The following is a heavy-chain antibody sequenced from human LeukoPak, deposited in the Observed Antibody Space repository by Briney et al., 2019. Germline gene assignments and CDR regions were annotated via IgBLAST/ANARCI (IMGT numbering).Heavy chain of an antibody. D-gene: IGHD6-13*01. CDR3: AREYSSSWYSIYFDY. CDR2: TNSDGSST. CDR1: GFTFSSYW. J-gene: IGHJ4*02. V-gene: IGHV3-74*01. Sequence: PGGSLRLSCAASGFTFSSYWMHWVRQAPGKGLVWVSRTNSDGSSTSYADSVKGRFTISRDNAKNTLYVQMNSLRAEDTAVYYCAREYSSSWYSIYFDYWGQGTLVTVSS.